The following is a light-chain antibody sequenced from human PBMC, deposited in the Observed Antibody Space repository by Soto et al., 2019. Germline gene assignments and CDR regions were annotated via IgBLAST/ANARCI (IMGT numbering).Light chain of an antibody. CDR3: QQYNNWPRT. Sequence: TQSPGTVSLSPGERATLSCRASQTGSSNYLAWYQQKPGQAPRLLIYDASNRATGIPARFSGSGSGTEFTLTISSLQSEDFAVYYCQQYNNWPRTFGQGTKVDIK. J-gene: IGKJ1*01. CDR2: DAS. CDR1: QTGSSN. V-gene: IGKV3D-15*01.